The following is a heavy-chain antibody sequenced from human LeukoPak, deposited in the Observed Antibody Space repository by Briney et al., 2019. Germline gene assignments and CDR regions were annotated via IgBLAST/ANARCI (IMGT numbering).Heavy chain of an antibody. J-gene: IGHJ4*02. CDR3: AREGDGLWFGEHHFDY. CDR1: GYTFTSYD. V-gene: IGHV1-8*01. D-gene: IGHD3-10*01. CDR2: MNPNSGNT. Sequence: GASVKVSCKASGYTFTSYDINWVRQATGQGLEWMGWMNPNSGNTGYAQKFQGRVTMTRNTSISTAYMELSSLRSEDTAVYYCAREGDGLWFGEHHFDYWGQGTLVTVSS.